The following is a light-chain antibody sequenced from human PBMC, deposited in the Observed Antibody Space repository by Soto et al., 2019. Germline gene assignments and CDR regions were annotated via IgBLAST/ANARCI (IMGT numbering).Light chain of an antibody. CDR2: DAS. V-gene: IGKV3-20*01. Sequence: EIVLTQSPATLSVSPGDRAALSCRASQGVSSTSLGWYQQKPGQAPWLLIYDASVRATGIPDRVSGSGSGADYIRTIGRVEPEESAVYYYQHYGSSPNTFSQGTRLEIK. CDR1: QGVSSTS. J-gene: IGKJ5*01. CDR3: QHYGSSPNT.